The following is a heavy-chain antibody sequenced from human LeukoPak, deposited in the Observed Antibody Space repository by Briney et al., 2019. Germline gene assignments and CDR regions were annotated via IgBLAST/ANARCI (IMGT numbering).Heavy chain of an antibody. CDR2: IYYSGST. CDR1: GGSISSSSYY. V-gene: IGHV4-39*01. D-gene: IGHD3-22*01. Sequence: PSETLSLTCTVSGGSISSSSYYWGWIRQPPGKGLEWIGCIYYSGSTYYNPSLKSRVTISVDTSKNQFSLKLSSVTAADTAVYYCARQTDYYDSSGYYIDAFDIWGQGTMVTVSS. J-gene: IGHJ3*02. CDR3: ARQTDYYDSSGYYIDAFDI.